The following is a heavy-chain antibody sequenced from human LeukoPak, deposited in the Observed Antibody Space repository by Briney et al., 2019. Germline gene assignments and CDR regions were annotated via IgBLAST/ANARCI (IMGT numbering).Heavy chain of an antibody. Sequence: SETLSLTCAVYGGSFSGYYWSWIRQPPGKGREWIGEINHSGSTNYNPSLKSRVTISVDTSKNQYSLKLSSVTAADTAVYYCARGPGITISLGALGGYFDYWGQGTLVTVSS. CDR3: ARGPGITISLGALGGYFDY. CDR1: GGSFSGYY. V-gene: IGHV4-34*01. CDR2: INHSGST. D-gene: IGHD3-9*01. J-gene: IGHJ4*02.